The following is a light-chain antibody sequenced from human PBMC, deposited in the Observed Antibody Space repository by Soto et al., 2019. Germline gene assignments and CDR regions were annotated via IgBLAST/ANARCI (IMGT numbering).Light chain of an antibody. J-gene: IGKJ5*01. CDR3: QQYYSWPS. Sequence: EILMTQSPATLSVSPGERATLSCRASQTVGPNVAWYQQRPGQPPRLLIYGASTRATGVPGRFSGSGSGTEFTLTISSLESEDFAVYYCQQYYSWPSFGQGTRLEIE. CDR2: GAS. CDR1: QTVGPN. V-gene: IGKV3-15*01.